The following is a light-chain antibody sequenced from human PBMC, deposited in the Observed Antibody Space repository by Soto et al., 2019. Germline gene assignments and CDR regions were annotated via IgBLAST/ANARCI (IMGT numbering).Light chain of an antibody. CDR3: ATWDGSLNGVV. CDR2: HSN. J-gene: IGLJ2*01. CDR1: TSNIGSNT. V-gene: IGLV1-44*01. Sequence: QSVLTKPPSSSWTPGQRVTLSCSGSTSNIGSNTVNWYQQLPGTAPKLLIYHSNQRPSGVPDRFSGSQSVTSASLAISGLQSEDETHYYCATWDGSLNGVVFGGGTKLTVL.